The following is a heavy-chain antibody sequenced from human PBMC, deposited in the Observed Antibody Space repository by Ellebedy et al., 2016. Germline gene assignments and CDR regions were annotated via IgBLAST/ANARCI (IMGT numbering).Heavy chain of an antibody. Sequence: ASVKVSXKASRGTFSSYAISWVRQAPGQGLEWMGWINAGNGNTKYSQKFQGRVTITRDTSASTAYMELSSLRSEDTAVYYCARVGSKGWGTPEAFDIWGQGTMVTVSS. CDR3: ARVGSKGWGTPEAFDI. D-gene: IGHD3-16*01. V-gene: IGHV1-3*01. CDR1: RGTFSSYA. J-gene: IGHJ3*02. CDR2: INAGNGNT.